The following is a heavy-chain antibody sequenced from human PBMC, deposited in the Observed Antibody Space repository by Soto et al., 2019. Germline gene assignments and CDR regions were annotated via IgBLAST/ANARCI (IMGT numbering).Heavy chain of an antibody. CDR2: IIPIFGTA. V-gene: IGHV1-69*12. CDR3: ARSDVVVVAAYWVDP. Sequence: QVQLVQSGAEVKKPGSSVKVSCKASGGTFSSYAISWVRQAPGQGLEWMGGIIPIFGTANYAQKFQGRVTISADESTSTAYMELSSLRSGDTAVYYCARSDVVVVAAYWVDPWGQGTLVTVSS. CDR1: GGTFSSYA. D-gene: IGHD2-15*01. J-gene: IGHJ5*02.